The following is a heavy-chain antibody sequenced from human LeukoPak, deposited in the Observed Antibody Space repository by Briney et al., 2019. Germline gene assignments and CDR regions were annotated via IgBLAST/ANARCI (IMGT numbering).Heavy chain of an antibody. CDR2: IYHSGST. CDR1: GYSISSGYY. D-gene: IGHD4-17*01. V-gene: IGHV4-38-2*02. J-gene: IGHJ4*02. CDR3: ARHGTTVTPFDY. Sequence: SETLSLTCTVSGYSISSGYYWGWIRQPPGKGLEWIGSIYHSGSTYYNPSLKSRVTISVDTSKNQFSLKLSSVTAADTAVYYCARHGTTVTPFDYWGQGTLVTVSS.